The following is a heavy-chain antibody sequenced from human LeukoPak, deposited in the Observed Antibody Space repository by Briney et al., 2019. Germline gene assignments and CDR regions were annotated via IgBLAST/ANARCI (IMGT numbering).Heavy chain of an antibody. CDR3: ATVFYDIMITYFKS. Sequence: PGGSLRLSCLASAFNVSNTYMSWVRQSAGKALEWVSIIYPESRSYYADSVKGRSTISRDNFKNTVWLQMHNLRVDDTAVYYCATVFYDIMITYFKSWGQGTLVTVSS. D-gene: IGHD3-16*01. CDR1: AFNVSNTY. CDR2: IYPESRS. J-gene: IGHJ4*02. V-gene: IGHV3-53*01.